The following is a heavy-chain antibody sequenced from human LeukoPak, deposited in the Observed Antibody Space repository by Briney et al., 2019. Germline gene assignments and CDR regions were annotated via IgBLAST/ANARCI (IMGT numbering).Heavy chain of an antibody. V-gene: IGHV3-23*01. D-gene: IGHD6-19*01. Sequence: GGSLRLSFAASGFTFSSYSMNWVRQAPGKGLEWVSAISGSGGSTYYADSVKGRFTISRDNSKNTLYLQMNSLRAEDTAVYYCAKDSSSGWYPADYFDYWGQGTLVTVSS. CDR3: AKDSSSGWYPADYFDY. J-gene: IGHJ4*02. CDR2: ISGSGGST. CDR1: GFTFSSYS.